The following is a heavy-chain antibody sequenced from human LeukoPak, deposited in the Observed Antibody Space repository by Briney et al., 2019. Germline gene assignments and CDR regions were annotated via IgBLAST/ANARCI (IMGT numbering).Heavy chain of an antibody. D-gene: IGHD3-10*01. CDR2: IRSSGSAI. CDR1: GFTFDSYE. Sequence: PGGSLRLSCAASGFTFDSYEMNWVRQAPGKGLEWVSYIRSSGSAIYAADSVKGRFTISRDNAKNSLYLEMNSLRAEDTAVYYCASLKGRGPRVLDIWGQGTMVTVSS. CDR3: ASLKGRGPRVLDI. V-gene: IGHV3-48*03. J-gene: IGHJ3*02.